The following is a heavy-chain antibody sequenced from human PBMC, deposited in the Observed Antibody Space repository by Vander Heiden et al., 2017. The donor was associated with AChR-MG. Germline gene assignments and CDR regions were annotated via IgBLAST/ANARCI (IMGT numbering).Heavy chain of an antibody. D-gene: IGHD4-17*01. J-gene: IGHJ4*02. Sequence: QVQLVESGGDVVQPGRSLRLSCAASGFTFSSYGMHWVHQAPGKGLEWVAVIWYDGSNKYYADSVKGRFTISRDNSKNTLYLQMNSLRAEDTAVYYCARDMHVYGDYVGYWGQGTLVTVSS. CDR2: IWYDGSNK. CDR1: GFTFSSYG. V-gene: IGHV3-33*01. CDR3: ARDMHVYGDYVGY.